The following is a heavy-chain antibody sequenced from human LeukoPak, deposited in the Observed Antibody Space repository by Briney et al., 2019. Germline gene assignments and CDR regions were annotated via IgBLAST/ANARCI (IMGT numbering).Heavy chain of an antibody. CDR3: AGDRASYSYGLPAY. CDR1: GFTFSNYN. D-gene: IGHD5-18*01. J-gene: IGHJ4*02. Sequence: PGGSLRLSCAASGFTFSNYNINWVRQAPGKGLEWVSSISSSSGYIYYADSVKGRFTISRDNAQNSLYLQMSSLRAEDTAVYYCAGDRASYSYGLPAYWGQGTLVTVSS. CDR2: ISSSSGYI. V-gene: IGHV3-21*01.